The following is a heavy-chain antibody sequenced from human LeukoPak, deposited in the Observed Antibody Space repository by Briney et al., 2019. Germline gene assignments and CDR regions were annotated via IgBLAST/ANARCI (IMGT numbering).Heavy chain of an antibody. D-gene: IGHD4-23*01. J-gene: IGHJ4*02. CDR1: GFTFSSYC. CDR2: INSDGSST. Sequence: QPGGSLSLSCAASGFTFSSYCMHWVRQAPGKGLVWVSRINSDGSSTSYADSVKGRFTISRDNAKNTLYLQMNSLRAEDTAVYYCARGWGYGGNRVDYWGQGTLVTVSS. V-gene: IGHV3-74*01. CDR3: ARGWGYGGNRVDY.